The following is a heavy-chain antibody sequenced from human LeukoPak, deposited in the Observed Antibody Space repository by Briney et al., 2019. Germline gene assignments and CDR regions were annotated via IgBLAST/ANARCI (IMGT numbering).Heavy chain of an antibody. D-gene: IGHD1-26*01. Sequence: PSETLSLTCAVYGGSFSGYYWSWLRQPPGKGLEWIGEINHSGSTNYNPSLKSRLTVSVDTSKKQFSLKVGYVTAEDSAVYYYARVNSGSYHLDYWGQGNLVTVSS. J-gene: IGHJ4*02. CDR3: ARVNSGSYHLDY. CDR2: INHSGST. V-gene: IGHV4-34*01. CDR1: GGSFSGYY.